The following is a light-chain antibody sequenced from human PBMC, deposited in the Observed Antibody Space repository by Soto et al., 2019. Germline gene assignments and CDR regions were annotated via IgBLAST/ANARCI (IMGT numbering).Light chain of an antibody. Sequence: QSALTQPPSVSGSPGQSVTISCTGTSSDVGSYNRVSWYQQPPGTAPKLMIYDVSNRPSAVPDRFSGSKSGNTASLTISGLQPEDEADYYCSSFTSRSTYVFGTGTKVTVL. J-gene: IGLJ1*01. CDR3: SSFTSRSTYV. V-gene: IGLV2-18*02. CDR2: DVS. CDR1: SSDVGSYNR.